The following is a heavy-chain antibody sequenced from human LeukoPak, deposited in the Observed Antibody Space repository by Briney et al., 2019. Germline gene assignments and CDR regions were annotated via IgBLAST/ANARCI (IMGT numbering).Heavy chain of an antibody. D-gene: IGHD6-19*01. Sequence: SETLSLTCAVYGGSFSGYYWSWIRQPPGKGLEWIGEINHSGSTNYNPSLKSRVTISVDTSKNQLSLKLSSVTAADTAVYYCARHSIAVAGKVDYWGQGTLVTVSS. V-gene: IGHV4-34*01. CDR3: ARHSIAVAGKVDY. J-gene: IGHJ4*02. CDR1: GGSFSGYY. CDR2: INHSGST.